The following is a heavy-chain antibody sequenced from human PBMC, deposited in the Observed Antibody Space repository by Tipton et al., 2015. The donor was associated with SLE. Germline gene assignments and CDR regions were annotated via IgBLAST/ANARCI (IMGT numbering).Heavy chain of an antibody. V-gene: IGHV4-59*01. Sequence: LRLSCTVSGGSLSSYYWSWIRQPPGKGLEWIGYISYSGSTNYNPSLKSRVTISVDTSKNQFSLKLSSVTAADTAVYYCARGVRLWFGESHFDYCGQGTLVTVSS. CDR1: GGSLSSYY. CDR2: ISYSGST. D-gene: IGHD3-10*01. CDR3: ARGVRLWFGESHFDY. J-gene: IGHJ4*02.